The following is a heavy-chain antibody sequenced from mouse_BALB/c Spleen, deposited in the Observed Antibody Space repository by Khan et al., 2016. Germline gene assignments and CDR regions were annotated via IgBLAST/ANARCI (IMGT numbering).Heavy chain of an antibody. CDR2: IDPENGAT. CDR1: GFNIKDYY. D-gene: IGHD2-1*01. CDR3: NAIYYGNYIYFDY. J-gene: IGHJ2*01. Sequence: VQLQQPGAELVRSGASVRLSCTASGFNIKDYYIHWVKQRPEQGLEWIGWIDPENGATEYAPKFQGKAIMTADTSSNTAYLQLSRLTSEDTAVYYCNAIYYGNYIYFDYWGQGTTLTVSS. V-gene: IGHV14-4*02.